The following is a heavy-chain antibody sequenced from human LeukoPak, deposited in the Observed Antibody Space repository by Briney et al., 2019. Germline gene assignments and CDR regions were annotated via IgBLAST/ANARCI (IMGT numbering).Heavy chain of an antibody. CDR2: ISGSGGST. V-gene: IGHV3-23*01. D-gene: IGHD6-13*01. Sequence: GGSLRLSCAASGFTFSSYAMSWVRQAPGKGLEWVSAISGSGGSTYYADSVKGRFTISRDNSKNTLYLQMNSLRAEDTAVYYCARDLVVAAAGPPIDYWGQGTLVTVSS. CDR3: ARDLVVAAAGPPIDY. J-gene: IGHJ4*02. CDR1: GFTFSSYA.